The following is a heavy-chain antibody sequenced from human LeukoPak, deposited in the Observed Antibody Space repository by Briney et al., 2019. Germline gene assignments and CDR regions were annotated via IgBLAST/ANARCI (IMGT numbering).Heavy chain of an antibody. CDR3: ARRSSGSNREGTDIDY. CDR1: GYTFTGYY. Sequence: ASVKVSCKASGYTFTGYYMHWVRQAPGQGLEWMGWINPNSGGTNYAQKFQGRVTMTRDTSISTAYLQWSSLKASDTAMYYCARRSSGSNREGTDIDYWGQGTLVTVSS. D-gene: IGHD1-14*01. V-gene: IGHV1-2*02. J-gene: IGHJ4*02. CDR2: INPNSGGT.